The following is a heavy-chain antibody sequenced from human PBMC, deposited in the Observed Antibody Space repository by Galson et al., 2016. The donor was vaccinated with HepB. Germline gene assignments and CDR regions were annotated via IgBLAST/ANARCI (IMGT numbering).Heavy chain of an antibody. D-gene: IGHD2-8*01. V-gene: IGHV4-4*02. CDR3: ARNGVGLRPGYQFDP. Sequence: SETLSLTCAVSVDSISSTYWWTWVRQPPRKRLEWIGEIHHGGTTHYNPSLKSRVTISVDKSKNQFSLMLTSVTDADTAVYYCARNGVGLRPGYQFDPWGQGTLVTVSS. CDR2: IHHGGTT. J-gene: IGHJ5*02. CDR1: VDSISSTYW.